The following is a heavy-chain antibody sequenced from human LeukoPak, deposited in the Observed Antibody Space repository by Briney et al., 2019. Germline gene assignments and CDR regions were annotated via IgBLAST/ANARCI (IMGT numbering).Heavy chain of an antibody. CDR1: GGSFSGYY. D-gene: IGHD3-10*01. CDR3: ARGVRLPRAFDI. V-gene: IGHV4-34*01. CDR2: INHSGST. Sequence: PSETLSLTCAVYGGSFSGYYWSWIRQPPGKGLEWIGEINHSGSTNYNPSLKSRVTISVDTSKNQFSLKLSSVTAADTAVYYCARGVRLPRAFDIWGQGTMVTVSS. J-gene: IGHJ3*02.